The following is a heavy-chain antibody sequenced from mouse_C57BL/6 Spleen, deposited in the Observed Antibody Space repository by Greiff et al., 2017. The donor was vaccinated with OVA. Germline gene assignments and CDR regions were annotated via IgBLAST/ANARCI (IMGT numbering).Heavy chain of an antibody. D-gene: IGHD2-5*01. CDR3: ARSYYSNHGGFAY. Sequence: QVQLQQPGAELVKPGASVKLSCKASGYTFTSYWMQWVKQRPGQGLEWIGEIDPSDSYTNSNQKFKGKATLTVDTSSSTAYMQLSSLTSEDSAVYYCARSYYSNHGGFAYWGQGTLVTVSA. V-gene: IGHV1-50*01. CDR1: GYTFTSYW. J-gene: IGHJ3*01. CDR2: IDPSDSYT.